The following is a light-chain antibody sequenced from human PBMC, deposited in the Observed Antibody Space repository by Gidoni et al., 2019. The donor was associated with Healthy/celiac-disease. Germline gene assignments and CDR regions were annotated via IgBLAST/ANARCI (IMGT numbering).Light chain of an antibody. CDR3: QVWILTTYQMM. Sequence: SDVLTQPPSVSVAPGQTASITCGGNNIGSKSVHWYQQKPGQAPVLVVYDDDDRPSEIPERFSGSNSGNTATLTISRVEVGDEADYYCQVWILTTYQMMFGGGTRLTVL. V-gene: IGLV3-21*02. CDR2: DDD. J-gene: IGLJ3*02. CDR1: NIGSKS.